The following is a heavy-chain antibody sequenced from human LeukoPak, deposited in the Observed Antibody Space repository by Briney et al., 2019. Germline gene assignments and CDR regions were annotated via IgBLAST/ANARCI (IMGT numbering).Heavy chain of an antibody. V-gene: IGHV3-48*01. J-gene: IGHJ4*02. CDR2: ISSSSRTI. Sequence: PGGSLRLSCAASGFTFSRYSMNWVRQAPGKGLEWVSYISSSSRTIHYADSVKGRFTISRDNAKNSLYLQMNSLRAEDKAVYYCARRGYSSGWNRFDYWGQGTLVTVSS. CDR1: GFTFSRYS. D-gene: IGHD6-25*01. CDR3: ARRGYSSGWNRFDY.